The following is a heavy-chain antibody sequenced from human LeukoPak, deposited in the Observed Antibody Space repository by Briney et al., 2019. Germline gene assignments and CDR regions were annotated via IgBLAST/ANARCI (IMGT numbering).Heavy chain of an antibody. CDR3: ARETFSSGWYWFDP. D-gene: IGHD6-19*01. J-gene: IGHJ5*02. CDR1: GGSISSGDYY. V-gene: IGHV4-61*08. Sequence: ASQTLSLTCTVSGGSISSGDYYWSWIRQPPGKGLEWIGYIYYSGSTNYNPSLKSRVTISVDTSKNQFSLKLSSVAAADTAVYYCARETFSSGWYWFDPWGQGTLVTVSS. CDR2: IYYSGST.